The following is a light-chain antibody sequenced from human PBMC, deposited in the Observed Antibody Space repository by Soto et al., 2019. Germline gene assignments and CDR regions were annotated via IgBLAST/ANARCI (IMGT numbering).Light chain of an antibody. CDR2: WAS. CDR3: QQYYSTPYT. Sequence: DIVMTQSPDSLAVSLGERATINCKSSQSVLYSSNNKNYLAWYQQKPGQPPKLLIYWASTRESGVPDRFSGSGPATDFTLTISGLQAEDVAVYYCQQYYSTPYTFGQGTKLEIK. V-gene: IGKV4-1*01. CDR1: QSVLYSSNNKNY. J-gene: IGKJ2*01.